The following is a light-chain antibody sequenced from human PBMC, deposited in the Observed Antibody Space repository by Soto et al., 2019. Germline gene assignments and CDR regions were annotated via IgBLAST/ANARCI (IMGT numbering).Light chain of an antibody. CDR3: QHRSNWPLT. Sequence: EVVLTQSPATLSLSPGERATLSCRASENVRTFVDWYQQKPGQAPRLLIYDASNRATGIPARFSGSGSGTDFTLTISSLEPEDFAVYYCQHRSNWPLTFGGGTKLDIK. CDR1: ENVRTF. J-gene: IGKJ4*01. CDR2: DAS. V-gene: IGKV3-11*01.